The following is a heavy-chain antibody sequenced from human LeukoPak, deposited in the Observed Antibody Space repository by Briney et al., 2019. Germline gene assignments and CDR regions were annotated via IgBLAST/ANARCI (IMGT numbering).Heavy chain of an antibody. D-gene: IGHD6-19*01. J-gene: IGHJ4*02. V-gene: IGHV1-69*02. Sequence: AASVKVSCKASGGTFSSYNINWVRQAPGQGLEWVGSFISMLGVANYAQKFQGRVTITADKSTSTAYMELSSLRSEDTAVYYCAIAVAGEDYWGQGTLVTVSS. CDR3: AIAVAGEDY. CDR1: GGTFSSYN. CDR2: FISMLGVA.